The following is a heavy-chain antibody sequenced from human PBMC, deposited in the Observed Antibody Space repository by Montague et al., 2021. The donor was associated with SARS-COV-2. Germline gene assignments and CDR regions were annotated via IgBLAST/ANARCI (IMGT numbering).Heavy chain of an antibody. Sequence: SETRSLTCTVSGGSISSDYWTWIRQPPGKGLEWFGFVYYRGNTYXXPSLRGRVTISVDTSSNHFSLTLSSVTAADTAIYYCARHYDHSSRVDSWGQGTLVTVSS. J-gene: IGHJ4*02. CDR1: GGSISSDY. CDR3: ARHYDHSSRVDS. V-gene: IGHV4-59*08. D-gene: IGHD3-16*01. CDR2: VYYRGNT.